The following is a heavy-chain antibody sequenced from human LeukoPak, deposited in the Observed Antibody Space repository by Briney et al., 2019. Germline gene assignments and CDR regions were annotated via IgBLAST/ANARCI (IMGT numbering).Heavy chain of an antibody. CDR3: ARVGYYSSGPFSYFDY. D-gene: IGHD3-10*01. Sequence: GGPLSLSCAASGFIFSRYAMHWVRQAPGKGLEWVAVISYDGSNEYYADSVKGRFTISRDSSENTLYLQMNSLRVEDTAVYYCARVGYYSSGPFSYFDYWGEGTLVTVSS. J-gene: IGHJ4*02. CDR2: ISYDGSNE. V-gene: IGHV3-30-3*01. CDR1: GFIFSRYA.